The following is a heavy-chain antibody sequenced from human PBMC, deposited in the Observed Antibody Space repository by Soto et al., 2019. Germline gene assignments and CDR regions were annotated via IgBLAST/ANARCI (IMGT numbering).Heavy chain of an antibody. D-gene: IGHD1-26*01. V-gene: IGHV3-72*01. CDR3: ARSGTYSFDY. CDR1: GFTFSDHY. CDR2: SRNKANSYTI. Sequence: LRLSCAASGFTFSDHYMDWARQAPGKGLEWVGRSRNKANSYTIEYAASVKGRFTISRDDSQNSLYLQMNSLKTEDTAVYYCARSGTYSFDYWGQGTLVTVSS. J-gene: IGHJ4*02.